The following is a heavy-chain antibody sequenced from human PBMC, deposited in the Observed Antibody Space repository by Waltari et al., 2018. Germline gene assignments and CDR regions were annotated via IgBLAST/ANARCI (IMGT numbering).Heavy chain of an antibody. D-gene: IGHD3-10*02. J-gene: IGHJ4*01. CDR3: ARSVWGEGNY. Sequence: EVQLVESGGGLVQPGGSLRLSCRGSGFTFGRYWMTWVRQAPGKGLEWFANNNEDGSMKSDVDSVRGRFTISRDNAKNSLYLQMHSLRAEDTAVFYCARSVWGEGNYWGHGTLVTVSS. CDR2: NNEDGSMK. V-gene: IGHV3-7*01. CDR1: GFTFGRYW.